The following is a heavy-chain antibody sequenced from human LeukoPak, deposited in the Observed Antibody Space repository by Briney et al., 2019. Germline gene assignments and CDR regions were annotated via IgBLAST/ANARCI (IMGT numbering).Heavy chain of an antibody. Sequence: GGSLRLSCAASGFTFSSYAMSWVRQAPGKGLEWGSAISGSGGSTYYADSVKGRFTISRDNSKNTLFLHMNTLRAEDTAIYYCAKDRTVGASYWYFDLWGRGTLVTVSS. CDR3: AKDRTVGASYWYFDL. V-gene: IGHV3-23*01. D-gene: IGHD1-26*01. CDR2: ISGSGGST. CDR1: GFTFSSYA. J-gene: IGHJ2*01.